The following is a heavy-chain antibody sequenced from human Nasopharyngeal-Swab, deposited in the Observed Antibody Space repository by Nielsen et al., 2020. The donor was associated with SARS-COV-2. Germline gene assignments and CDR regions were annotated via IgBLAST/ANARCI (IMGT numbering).Heavy chain of an antibody. J-gene: IGHJ4*02. CDR2: ISSSGSTI. D-gene: IGHD3-16*01. CDR3: ARGPALTEYFDY. Sequence: LSLTCAASGFTFSDYYMSWIRQAPGKGLEWVSYISSSGSTIYYADPVKGRFTISRDNAKNSLYLQMNSLRAEDTAVYYCARGPALTEYFDYWGQGTLVTVSS. CDR1: GFTFSDYY. V-gene: IGHV3-11*01.